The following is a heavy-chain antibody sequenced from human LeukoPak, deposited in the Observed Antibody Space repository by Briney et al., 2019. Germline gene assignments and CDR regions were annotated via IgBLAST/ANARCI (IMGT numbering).Heavy chain of an antibody. CDR3: AKDLVPPRVRAYKDY. J-gene: IGHJ4*02. CDR2: IWYDGSNK. V-gene: IGHV3-33*06. D-gene: IGHD6-6*01. Sequence: PGRSLRLSCAASGFTFSSYGMHWVRQAPGKGLEWVAVIWYDGSNKYYADSVKGRFTISRDNSKNTLYLQMNSLRAEDTAVYYCAKDLVPPRVRAYKDYWGQGNLVTVSS. CDR1: GFTFSSYG.